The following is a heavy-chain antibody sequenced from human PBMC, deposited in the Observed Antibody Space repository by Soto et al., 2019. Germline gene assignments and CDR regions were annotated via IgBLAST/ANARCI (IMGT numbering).Heavy chain of an antibody. CDR3: ARVIAAAGPRSHYYYHGMDV. J-gene: IGHJ6*02. D-gene: IGHD6-13*01. CDR2: IYPGASDT. CDR1: GFSFTSYW. Sequence: EVQLVQSGAEVKKPGESLKISCKGSGFSFTSYWIGWVRQMPGKGLEWMGIIYPGASDTRYSPSFQGQATISADKSISTAYLQWSSLKAWDTPMYYCARVIAAAGPRSHYYYHGMDVWGQGTTVTVSS. V-gene: IGHV5-51*01.